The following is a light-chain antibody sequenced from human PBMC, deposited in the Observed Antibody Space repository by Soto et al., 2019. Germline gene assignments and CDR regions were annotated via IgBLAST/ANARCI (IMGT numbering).Light chain of an antibody. CDR2: DAS. CDR3: QQRSNWPIT. V-gene: IGKV3-11*01. Sequence: EIVVTQAPPTLSLSQGARATLSTRASQSVSSYLAWYQQKPGQAPRLLIYDASNRATGIPARFSGSGSGTDITLTISRLEPEDFAVYYCQQRSNWPITFGQGTRLEVK. CDR1: QSVSSY. J-gene: IGKJ5*01.